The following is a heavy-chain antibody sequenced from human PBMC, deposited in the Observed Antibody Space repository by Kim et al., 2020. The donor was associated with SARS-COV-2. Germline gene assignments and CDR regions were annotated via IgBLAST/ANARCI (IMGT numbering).Heavy chain of an antibody. V-gene: IGHV3-7*03. D-gene: IGHD2-15*01. J-gene: IGHJ1*01. CDR3: AKEGW. CDR1: GFSFRTSW. CDR2: VDPDGSQT. Sequence: GGSLRLSCVGSGFSFRTSWMSWVRQAPGKGLERVASVDPDGSQTNYADSVKGRFSISRDNAKNSLYLQMNSLRAEDTAVYYCAKEGWWGQGRLVMVSS.